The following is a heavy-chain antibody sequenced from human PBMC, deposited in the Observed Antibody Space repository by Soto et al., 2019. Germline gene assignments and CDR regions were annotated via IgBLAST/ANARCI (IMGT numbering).Heavy chain of an antibody. CDR2: IRSKTNSYAT. J-gene: IGHJ4*02. D-gene: IGHD6-19*01. CDR1: GFTFSGSA. CDR3: TRQTDAVQWLVVPTDYNFDY. Sequence: GGSLRLSCAASGFTFSGSAMHWVRQASGKGLEWVGHIRSKTNSYATAYAESVKGRFTISRDDSMNTAYLQMNSLKTEGTAVYFCTRQTDAVQWLVVPTDYNFDYWGQGTLVTVSS. V-gene: IGHV3-73*01.